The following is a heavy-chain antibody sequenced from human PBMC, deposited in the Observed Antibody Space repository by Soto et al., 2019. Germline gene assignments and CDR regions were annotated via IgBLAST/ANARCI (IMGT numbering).Heavy chain of an antibody. V-gene: IGHV3-64D*08. J-gene: IGHJ3*02. CDR1: GFTFSSYA. CDR2: ISSNGGST. Sequence: GGSLRLSCSASGFTFSSYAMHWVRQAPGKGLEYVSAISSNGGSTYYADSVKGRFTISRDNSKNTLYLQMSSLRAEDTAVYYCVILHIRGPTNDYRHDAFDIWGQGTMVTLAS. D-gene: IGHD5-12*01. CDR3: VILHIRGPTNDYRHDAFDI.